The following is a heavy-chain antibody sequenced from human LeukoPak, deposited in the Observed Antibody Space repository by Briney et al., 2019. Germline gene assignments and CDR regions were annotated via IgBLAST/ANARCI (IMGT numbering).Heavy chain of an antibody. CDR1: GDSSSSRSYY. D-gene: IGHD5/OR15-5a*01. J-gene: IGHJ4*02. CDR2: IYYSGST. CDR3: ATKLSTDPHYFDY. V-gene: IGHV4-39*07. Sequence: SETLSLTCTVSGDSSSSRSYYWGWIRKPPGKGLEWIGSIYYSGSTYYNPSLKSRVTMSVDKTRIHLSLKLHSVTAADTAVYYCATKLSTDPHYFDYWGQGILVTVSS.